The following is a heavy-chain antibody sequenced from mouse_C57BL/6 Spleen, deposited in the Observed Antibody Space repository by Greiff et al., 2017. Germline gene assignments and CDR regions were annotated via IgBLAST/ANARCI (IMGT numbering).Heavy chain of an antibody. CDR1: GYTFTSHW. CDR2: INPSNGGT. CDR3: ARRDSSGYVYFDY. V-gene: IGHV1-53*01. Sequence: VQLQQPGTELVKPGASVKLSCKASGYTFTSHWMHWVKQRPGQGLEWIGNINPSNGGTNYNEKFKSKATLTVDKSSSTAYMQLRSLTSEDSAVYYCARRDSSGYVYFDYWGQGTTLTVSS. J-gene: IGHJ2*01. D-gene: IGHD3-2*02.